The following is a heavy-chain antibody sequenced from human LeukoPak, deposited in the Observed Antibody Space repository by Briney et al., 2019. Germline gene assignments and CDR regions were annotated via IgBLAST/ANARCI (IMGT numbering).Heavy chain of an antibody. CDR2: ISSSSSYI. D-gene: IGHD6-19*01. Sequence: GGSLRLSCAASGFTFSSYTMNWVRQAPGKGLEWVSSISSSSSYIYYADSVKGRFTTSRDNAKNSLYLQMNSLRAEDTAVYYCARDREQWLRWFDPWGQGTLVTVSS. V-gene: IGHV3-21*01. J-gene: IGHJ5*02. CDR1: GFTFSSYT. CDR3: ARDREQWLRWFDP.